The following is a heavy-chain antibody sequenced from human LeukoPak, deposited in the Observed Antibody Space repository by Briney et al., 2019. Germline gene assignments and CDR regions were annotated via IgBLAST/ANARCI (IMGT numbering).Heavy chain of an antibody. D-gene: IGHD6-19*01. J-gene: IGHJ4*02. CDR2: IHYSGST. CDR1: GGSISSYY. CDR3: ARFKRADGWSYFDY. Sequence: SETLSLTCTVSGGSISSYYWSWIRQSSEKGLEWIGNIHYSGSTDQNPSLKSRVTISVDTSKNQFSLKLSSVTAADTAVYYCARFKRADGWSYFDYWGQGTLVTVSS. V-gene: IGHV4-59*01.